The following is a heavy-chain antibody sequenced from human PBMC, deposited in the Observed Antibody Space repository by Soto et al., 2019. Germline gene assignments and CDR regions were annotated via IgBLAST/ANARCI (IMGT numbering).Heavy chain of an antibody. J-gene: IGHJ5*02. CDR3: AREAQDGYFDH. D-gene: IGHD2-21*02. CDR2: VAYSGTT. Sequence: QVQLQESGPRLVKPSETLTLTCTVSPGSVSSSYGCWIRQPPGRGLEGIGHVAYSGTTKYNPSPQSRGTISVSTSKRQFSLSLTSVTAADTAVYYCAREAQDGYFDHWGQGILVTVCS. CDR1: PGSVSSSY. V-gene: IGHV4-59*02.